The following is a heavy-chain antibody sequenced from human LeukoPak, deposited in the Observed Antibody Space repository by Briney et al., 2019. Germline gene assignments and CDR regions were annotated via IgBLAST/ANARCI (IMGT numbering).Heavy chain of an antibody. J-gene: IGHJ4*02. Sequence: SQTLSLTCAISGDSVSSNSAAWNWIRQSPSRGLEWLGRTYYRSKWHNDYALSVKSRITVNPDTSKNQFSLQLNSVTPEDTAVYYCARGSNLYSSSWYFDYWGQGTLVTVSS. CDR3: ARGSNLYSSSWYFDY. CDR2: TYYRSKWHN. D-gene: IGHD6-13*01. CDR1: GDSVSSNSAA. V-gene: IGHV6-1*01.